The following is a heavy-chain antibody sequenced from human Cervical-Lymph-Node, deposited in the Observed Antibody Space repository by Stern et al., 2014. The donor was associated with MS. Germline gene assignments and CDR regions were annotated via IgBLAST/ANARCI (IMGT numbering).Heavy chain of an antibody. J-gene: IGHJ4*02. CDR3: AHSRSRGRGTLVVPSVIDFDY. V-gene: IGHV2-5*02. D-gene: IGHD2-2*01. CDR2: IYWDDDK. CDR1: GFSLSTSGVA. Sequence: QITLKESGPTLVKPTQTLTLTCTFSGFSLSTSGVAVGWIRQAPGKALEWLALIYWDDDKRYSPSLKSRLTISKDTSRNQVVLTMTSMDPVDTATYYCAHSRSRGRGTLVVPSVIDFDYWGQGTLVSVSS.